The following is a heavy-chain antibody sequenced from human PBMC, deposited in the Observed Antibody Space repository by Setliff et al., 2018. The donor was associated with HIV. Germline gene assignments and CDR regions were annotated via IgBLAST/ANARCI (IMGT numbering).Heavy chain of an antibody. J-gene: IGHJ3*02. V-gene: IGHV4-59*08. Sequence: SETLSLTCTVSGGSMNNYFWSWIRQPPGKGLQWLGYTYHTGSNNYNPSLKSRVTISVDTSKNQFSLNLSSLTATDTAVYYCARRNTMVRGIIIDPYDAFDMWGQGTVVTVSS. CDR3: ARRNTMVRGIIIDPYDAFDM. D-gene: IGHD3-10*01. CDR1: GGSMNNYF. CDR2: TYHTGSN.